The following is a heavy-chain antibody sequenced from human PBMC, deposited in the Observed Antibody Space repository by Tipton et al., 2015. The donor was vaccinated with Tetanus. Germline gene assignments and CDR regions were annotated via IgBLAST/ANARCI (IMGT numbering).Heavy chain of an antibody. CDR1: GYNFKKYA. CDR3: ARLVRQWLVPEDY. J-gene: IGHJ4*02. D-gene: IGHD6-19*01. CDR2: ITPIFGTT. V-gene: IGHV1-69*13. Sequence: QLVQSGSELKKPGASVKISCKASGYNFKKYALNWVRQAPGQGLEWVGGITPIFGTTNSAPKFQGRVTITADESTNTAYMELSSLRSEDTAVYYCARLVRQWLVPEDYWGQGTQITVSS.